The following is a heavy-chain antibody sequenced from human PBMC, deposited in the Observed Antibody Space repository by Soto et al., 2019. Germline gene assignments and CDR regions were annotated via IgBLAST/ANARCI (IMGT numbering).Heavy chain of an antibody. J-gene: IGHJ4*02. CDR1: GFTFTSYG. V-gene: IGHV3-33*01. CDR2: VSYDGSNK. CDR3: ARDSERGYSGYDGGLGY. D-gene: IGHD5-12*01. Sequence: SLRLSCAASGFTFTSYGMHWVRQAPGKGLEWVAYVSYDGSNKYYADSVKSRFTISRDSSKNSLYLQMNSLRAEDTAVYYCARDSERGYSGYDGGLGYWGQGTLVTVPQ.